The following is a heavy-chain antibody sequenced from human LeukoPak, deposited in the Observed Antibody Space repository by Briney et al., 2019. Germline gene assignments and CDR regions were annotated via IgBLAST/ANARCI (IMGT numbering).Heavy chain of an antibody. CDR2: IRSKAYGGTT. CDR1: GFTFGDYA. D-gene: IGHD2-2*01. Sequence: PGRSLRLSCTASGFTFGDYAMSWFRQAPGKGLEGVGFIRSKAYGGTTEYAASVKGRFTTSRDDSKSIAYLQMNSLKTEDTAVYYCTRDPAKGYCGSTSCPSIWGQGTMVTVSS. V-gene: IGHV3-49*03. CDR3: TRDPAKGYCGSTSCPSI. J-gene: IGHJ3*02.